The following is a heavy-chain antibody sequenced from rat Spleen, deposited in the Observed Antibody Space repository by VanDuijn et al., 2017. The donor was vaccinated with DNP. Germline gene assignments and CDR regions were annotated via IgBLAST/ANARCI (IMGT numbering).Heavy chain of an antibody. J-gene: IGHJ2*01. V-gene: IGHV2-30*01. Sequence: QVQLKESGPGLVQPSQTLSLTCTVSGFSLTSYNVHWVRQPIGKGLEWMGIIWTGGNTDYNSTLKTRLGISRDTSKSQVFLKMNSLQTEDIATYYCARGNNGGYDYWGQGVMVTVSS. CDR3: ARGNNGGYDY. CDR1: GFSLTSYN. CDR2: IWTGGNT. D-gene: IGHD1-11*01.